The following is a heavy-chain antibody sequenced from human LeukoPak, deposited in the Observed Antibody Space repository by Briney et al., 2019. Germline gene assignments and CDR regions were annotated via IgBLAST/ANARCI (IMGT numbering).Heavy chain of an antibody. V-gene: IGHV3-15*01. Sequence: GGSLRLSCAASGFTFSNAWMSWVRQAPGKGLEWVGRIKSKTDGGTTDYAAPVKGRFTISRDDSKNTLYLQMNSLKTVDTAVYYCTTRGEQLTKVYYFDYWGQGTLVTVSS. J-gene: IGHJ4*02. CDR2: IKSKTDGGTT. CDR1: GFTFSNAW. D-gene: IGHD4-17*01. CDR3: TTRGEQLTKVYYFDY.